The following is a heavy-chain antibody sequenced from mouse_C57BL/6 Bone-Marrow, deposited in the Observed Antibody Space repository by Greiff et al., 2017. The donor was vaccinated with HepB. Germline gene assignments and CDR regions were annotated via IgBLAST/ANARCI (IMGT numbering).Heavy chain of an antibody. CDR3: TRGGSSVRFAY. J-gene: IGHJ3*01. V-gene: IGHV5-9-1*02. Sequence: EVQLVESGEGLVKPGGSLKLSCAASGFTFSSYAMSWVRQTPEKRLEWVAYISSGGDYIYYADTVKGRFTISRDNARNTLYLQMSSMKSEDTAMYYCTRGGSSVRFAYWGQGTLVTVSA. CDR2: ISSGGDYI. CDR1: GFTFSSYA. D-gene: IGHD3-2*02.